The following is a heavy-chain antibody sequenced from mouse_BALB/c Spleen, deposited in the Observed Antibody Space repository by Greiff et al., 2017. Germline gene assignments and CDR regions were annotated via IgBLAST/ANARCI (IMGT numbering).Heavy chain of an antibody. Sequence: EVKLVESGGGLVQPGGSMKLSCVASGFTFSNYWMNWVRQSPEKGLEWVAEIRLKSNNYATHYAESVKGRFTISRDDSKSSVYLQMNNLRAEDTGIYYCTRAIPYYYAMDYWGQGTSVTVSS. CDR2: IRLKSNNYAT. CDR1: GFTFSNYW. CDR3: TRAIPYYYAMDY. V-gene: IGHV6-6*02. J-gene: IGHJ4*01.